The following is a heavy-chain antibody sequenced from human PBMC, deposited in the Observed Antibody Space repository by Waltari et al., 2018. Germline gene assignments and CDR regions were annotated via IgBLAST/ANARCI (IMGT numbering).Heavy chain of an antibody. CDR3: AGGVYGDYEMDYDDGMDV. V-gene: IGHV1-24*01. Sequence: QVQLVQSGAEVKKPGASVKVSCKVSGYTLTELSMHWVRQAPGKGLEWMGGCDPEEGETSDAQKFQGRVNMTEDTATDTAYMELRGLRSEDTAVYYWAGGVYGDYEMDYDDGMDVWGQGTTVTVSS. J-gene: IGHJ6*02. CDR1: GYTLTELS. D-gene: IGHD4-17*01. CDR2: CDPEEGET.